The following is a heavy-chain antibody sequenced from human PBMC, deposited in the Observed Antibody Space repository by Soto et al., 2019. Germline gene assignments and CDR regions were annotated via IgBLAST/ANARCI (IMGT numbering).Heavy chain of an antibody. D-gene: IGHD7-27*01. CDR3: ARGRYCLTGRCFPNWFDS. CDR2: IYKSATT. V-gene: IGHV4-30-4*01. J-gene: IGHJ5*01. CDR1: GDSISNLDYF. Sequence: SETLSLICSVSGDSISNLDYFWAWIRQPPGQALEYIGYIYKSATTYYNPSFESRVAISVDTSKSQFSLNVTSVTAADTAVYFCARGRYCLTGRCFPNWFDSWGQGALVTVSS.